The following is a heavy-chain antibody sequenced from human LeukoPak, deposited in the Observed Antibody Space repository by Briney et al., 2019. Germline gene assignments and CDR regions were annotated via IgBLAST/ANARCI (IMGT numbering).Heavy chain of an antibody. J-gene: IGHJ4*02. Sequence: GESLKIPCQGSGYSFSDFWVGWARQVPGKGLEWMGVIQTVDSETTYSPSFQGRVIISADKSLSTVHLQWSSLTASDTAIYYCARRMRRNYNPNLWSFDYWGQGTLVSVSS. D-gene: IGHD4-11*01. CDR3: ARRMRRNYNPNLWSFDY. CDR1: GYSFSDFW. V-gene: IGHV5-51*01. CDR2: IQTVDSET.